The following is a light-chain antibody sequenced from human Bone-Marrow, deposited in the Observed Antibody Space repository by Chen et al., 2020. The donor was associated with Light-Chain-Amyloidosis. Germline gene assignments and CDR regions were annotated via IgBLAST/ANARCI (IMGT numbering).Light chain of an antibody. CDR1: QSISSW. J-gene: IGKJ4*01. V-gene: IGKV1-5*03. CDR3: QHGLT. CDR2: KAS. Sequence: DIQMTQSPSTLSASVGDRVTITCRASQSISSWLAWYQQKPGKAPKLLIYKASSLESGVPSRFSGSGSWTEFTLTISSLQPDDFATYFCQHGLTFGGGTKVEIK.